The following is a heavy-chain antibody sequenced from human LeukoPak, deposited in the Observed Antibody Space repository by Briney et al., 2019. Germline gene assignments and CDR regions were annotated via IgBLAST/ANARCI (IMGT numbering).Heavy chain of an antibody. CDR2: TSYSGST. V-gene: IGHV4-59*01. CDR3: AREKDDYYYFDY. CDR1: GGSISSYY. D-gene: IGHD4-11*01. Sequence: RPSETLSLTCTVSGGSISSYYWSWLRQPPGKGLEWIGCTSYSGSTNYNPSLKSRVTISLDTSKNQFSLRLSSVTAADTAVYYCAREKDDYYYFDYWGQGTLVTVSP. J-gene: IGHJ4*02.